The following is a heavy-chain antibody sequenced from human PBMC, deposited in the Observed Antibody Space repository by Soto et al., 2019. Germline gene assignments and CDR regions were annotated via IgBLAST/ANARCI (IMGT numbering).Heavy chain of an antibody. CDR3: ARDGPDYGGNSGDIYWYFDL. V-gene: IGHV3-30-3*01. J-gene: IGHJ2*01. CDR1: GFTFSSYA. CDR2: ISYDGSNK. D-gene: IGHD4-17*01. Sequence: QVQLVESGGGVVQPGRSLRLSCAASGFTFSSYAMHWVRQAPGKGLEWVAVISYDGSNKYYADSVKGRFTISRDNSKNTLYLRMNSLRAEDTAVYYCARDGPDYGGNSGDIYWYFDLWGRGTLVTVSS.